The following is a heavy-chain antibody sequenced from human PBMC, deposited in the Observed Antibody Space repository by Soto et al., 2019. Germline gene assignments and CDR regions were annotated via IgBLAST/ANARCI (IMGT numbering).Heavy chain of an antibody. CDR3: ARGDADRYDGNGYLGRH. CDR2: IKSDGSGT. D-gene: IGHD3-22*01. Sequence: EVQLVESGGGLVQPGESLTLSCAASGLPFSSYWMHWVRQAPGKGLVWDSRIKSDGSGTYYADSVQDRFTISRDNAMNTLYLQMNSLRVEDTAVYFCARGDADRYDGNGYLGRHWGQGTLVTVSS. V-gene: IGHV3-74*01. J-gene: IGHJ4*02. CDR1: GLPFSSYW.